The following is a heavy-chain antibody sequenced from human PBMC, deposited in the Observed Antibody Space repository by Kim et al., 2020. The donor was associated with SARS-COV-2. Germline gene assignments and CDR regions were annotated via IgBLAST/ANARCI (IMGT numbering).Heavy chain of an antibody. D-gene: IGHD6-13*01. J-gene: IGHJ4*02. V-gene: IGHV4-39*01. CDR2: IYYTGTT. Sequence: SETLSLTCNVSGGSISSSGHYWVWIRQPPGKGLEWIGLIYYTGTTYYNPSLKSRVAISVDTSKNQFSLKLSSVTAADTAVFYCARSLAARNFDSWGQGTLVTVSS. CDR1: GGSISSSGHY. CDR3: ARSLAARNFDS.